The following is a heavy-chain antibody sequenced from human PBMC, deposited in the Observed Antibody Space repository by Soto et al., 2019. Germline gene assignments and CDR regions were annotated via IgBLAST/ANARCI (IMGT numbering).Heavy chain of an antibody. J-gene: IGHJ4*02. Sequence: ASVKVSCKASGYTFTSYAMHWVRQAPGQRLEWMGWINAGNGNTKYSQKFQGRVTITRDTSASTAYMELSSLRSEDTAVYYCARALRYCSGGSCYPLYFDYWGQGTLVTVSS. CDR2: INAGNGNT. D-gene: IGHD2-15*01. V-gene: IGHV1-3*01. CDR1: GYTFTSYA. CDR3: ARALRYCSGGSCYPLYFDY.